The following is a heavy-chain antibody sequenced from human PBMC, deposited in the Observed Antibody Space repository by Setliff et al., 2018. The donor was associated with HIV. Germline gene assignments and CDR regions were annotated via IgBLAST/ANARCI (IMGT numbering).Heavy chain of an antibody. CDR3: AREGQATDSFDI. V-gene: IGHV3-48*03. CDR1: GFTLSHHE. D-gene: IGHD5-12*01. Sequence: GESLRLSCVASGFTLSHHEMSWVRQAPGKGLEWVAYISNSARTIYYADSVKGRFTISRDNGEDSLYLQMNSLRADDTALYYCAREGQATDSFDIWGQGTMVTVSS. CDR2: ISNSARTI. J-gene: IGHJ3*02.